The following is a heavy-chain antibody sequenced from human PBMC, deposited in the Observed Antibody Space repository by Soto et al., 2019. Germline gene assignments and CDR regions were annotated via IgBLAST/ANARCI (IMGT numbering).Heavy chain of an antibody. CDR3: ARLGEYYQSLDP. D-gene: IGHD2-2*01. CDR1: GGSISPYY. V-gene: IGHV4-59*08. Sequence: PSETLSLTCTVPGGSISPYYWSWIRQPPGKGLEWVGYIYYGVSTSYNPSLKSRVSISLETSKSQFSLRLSSVTAADTAVYYCARLGEYYQSLDPSGPGTLVTVSS. J-gene: IGHJ5*02. CDR2: IYYGVST.